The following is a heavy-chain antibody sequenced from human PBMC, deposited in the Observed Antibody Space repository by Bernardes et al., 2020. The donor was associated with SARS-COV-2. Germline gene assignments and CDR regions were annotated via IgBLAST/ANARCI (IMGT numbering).Heavy chain of an antibody. J-gene: IGHJ5*02. V-gene: IGHV4-34*01. CDR1: GGSFSGYY. D-gene: IGHD3-10*01. CDR2: INHSGST. CDR3: ARGRFTMVRGVLGPISPGWFDP. Sequence: SETLSLTCAVYGGSFSGYYWSWIRQPPGKGLEWIGEINHSGSTNYNPSLKSRVTISVDTSKNQFSLKLSSVTAADTAVYYCARGRFTMVRGVLGPISPGWFDPWGQGTLVTVSS.